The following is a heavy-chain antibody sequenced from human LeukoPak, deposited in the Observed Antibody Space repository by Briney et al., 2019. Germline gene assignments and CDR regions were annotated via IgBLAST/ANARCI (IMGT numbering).Heavy chain of an antibody. CDR2: INHSGST. Sequence: PSETLSLTCAVYGGSFSGYYWSWIRQPPGKGLEWIGEINHSGSTNYNPSLKSRVTISVDTSKNQFSLKLSSVTAADTAVYYCARGTSQNWFDPWGQGTLVTVSS. CDR3: ARGTSQNWFDP. CDR1: GGSFSGYY. J-gene: IGHJ5*02. V-gene: IGHV4-34*01.